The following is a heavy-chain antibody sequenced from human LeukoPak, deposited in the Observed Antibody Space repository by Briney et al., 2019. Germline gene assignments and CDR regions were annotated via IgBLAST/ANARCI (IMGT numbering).Heavy chain of an antibody. D-gene: IGHD1-14*01. CDR1: GFTFSNYN. CDR3: ARDETNGFDS. J-gene: IGHJ5*01. Sequence: GGSLRLSCGASGFTFSNYNMNWVRRAPGEGLEWVSSINSRSTYIFYADSVMGRFTISRDNAKNSLFLQMNSLRAEDTAVYYCARDETNGFDSWGQGTLVTVSS. CDR2: INSRSTYI. V-gene: IGHV3-21*01.